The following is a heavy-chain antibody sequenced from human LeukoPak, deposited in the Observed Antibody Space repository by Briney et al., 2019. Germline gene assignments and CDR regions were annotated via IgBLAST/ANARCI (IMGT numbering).Heavy chain of an antibody. J-gene: IGHJ4*02. CDR3: ARAGINASSGYYSFDY. V-gene: IGHV4-34*01. D-gene: IGHD3-22*01. Sequence: SETLSLTCAVYGGSFSGYYWSWIRQPPGKGLEWIGEINHSGSTNYNPSLKSRVTISVDTSKNQFSLKLSSVTAADTAVYYCARAGINASSGYYSFDYWGQGTLATVSS. CDR2: INHSGST. CDR1: GGSFSGYY.